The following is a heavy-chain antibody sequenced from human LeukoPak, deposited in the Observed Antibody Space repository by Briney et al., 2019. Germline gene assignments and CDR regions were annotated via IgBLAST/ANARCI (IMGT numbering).Heavy chain of an antibody. D-gene: IGHD5-12*01. J-gene: IGHJ4*02. CDR3: AKVPNRGYGGYDYFDY. Sequence: GGSLRLSCAASGFTFSSYGMHWVRQAPGKGLEWVAVISYDENNKYYADSVKGRFTISRDNSKNMLYLQMNSLGAEDTAVYYCAKVPNRGYGGYDYFDYLGQGTLVTVSS. CDR2: ISYDENNK. V-gene: IGHV3-30*18. CDR1: GFTFSSYG.